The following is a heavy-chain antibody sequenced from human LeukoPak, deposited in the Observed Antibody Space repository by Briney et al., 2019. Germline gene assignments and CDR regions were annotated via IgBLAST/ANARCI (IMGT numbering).Heavy chain of an antibody. V-gene: IGHV4-34*01. CDR1: GGSFSGYY. J-gene: IGHJ4*02. Sequence: PSETLSLTCAVYGGSFSGYYWSWIRQPPGKGLEWIGEINHSGSTNYNPSLQSRVTISVDMSKNEFSLKLSSVTAADTAVYHCVRHYSRYLDYWGQGILVTVSS. CDR2: INHSGST. CDR3: VRHYSRYLDY. D-gene: IGHD6-13*01.